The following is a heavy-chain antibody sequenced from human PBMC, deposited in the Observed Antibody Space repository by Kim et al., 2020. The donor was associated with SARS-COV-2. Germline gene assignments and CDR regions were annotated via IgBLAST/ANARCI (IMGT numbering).Heavy chain of an antibody. J-gene: IGHJ4*02. CDR2: ISYDGSNK. D-gene: IGHD1-26*01. V-gene: IGHV3-30*18. Sequence: GGSLRLSCAASGFTFSSYGMHWVRQAPGKGLEWVAVISYDGSNKYYADSVKGRFTISRDNSKNTLYLQMNSLRAEDTAVYYCAKGYGGSYYGYFDYWGQG. CDR3: AKGYGGSYYGYFDY. CDR1: GFTFSSYG.